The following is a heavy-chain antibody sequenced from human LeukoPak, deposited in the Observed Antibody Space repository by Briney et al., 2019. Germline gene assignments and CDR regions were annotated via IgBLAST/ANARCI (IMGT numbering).Heavy chain of an antibody. CDR3: ARDSSTSGIDY. D-gene: IGHD2-2*01. CDR1: GGSISSGGYY. Sequence: SQTLSLTCTVSGGSISSGGYYWSWIRQHPGKGLEWIGYIYYSGSTYYNPSLKSRVTISVDTSKNQFSPKLSSVTAADTAVYYCARDSSTSGIDYWGQGTLVTVSS. J-gene: IGHJ4*02. V-gene: IGHV4-31*03. CDR2: IYYSGST.